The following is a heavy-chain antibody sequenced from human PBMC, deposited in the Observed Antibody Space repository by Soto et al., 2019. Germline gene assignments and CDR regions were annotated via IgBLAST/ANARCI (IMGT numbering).Heavy chain of an antibody. CDR3: ARDKFAVVIGSTDY. Sequence: ASVKVSCKASGYTLTSYGISWVRQAPGQGLEWMGWISAYNGNTNYAQKLQGRVTMTTDTSTSTAYMELRSLRSDDTAVYYCARDKFAVVIGSTDYWGQGTLVTVSS. V-gene: IGHV1-18*01. D-gene: IGHD3-3*01. J-gene: IGHJ4*02. CDR1: GYTLTSYG. CDR2: ISAYNGNT.